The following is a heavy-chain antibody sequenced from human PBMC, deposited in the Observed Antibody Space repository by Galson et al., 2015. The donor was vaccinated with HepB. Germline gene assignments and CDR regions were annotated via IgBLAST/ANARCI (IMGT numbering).Heavy chain of an antibody. CDR2: ISTSGTAK. CDR3: ARDRGGAHYESKDY. Sequence: SLRLSCAASGFTFRTYSMNWVRQAPGKGPEWVSYISTSGTAKYYADSVKGRFTISRDNAKNSLYLHMNNLRAEDTAVYYCARDRGGAHYESKDYWGQGTLVIVSS. J-gene: IGHJ4*02. V-gene: IGHV3-48*01. CDR1: GFTFRTYS. D-gene: IGHD3-22*01.